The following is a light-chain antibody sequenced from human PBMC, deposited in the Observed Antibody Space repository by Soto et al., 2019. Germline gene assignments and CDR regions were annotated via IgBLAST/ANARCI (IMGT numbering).Light chain of an antibody. CDR2: GNS. J-gene: IGLJ1*01. CDR1: SSNIGAGYD. CDR3: QSYDSSLSGSGV. Sequence: QSVLTQPPSVSGATGQRVTISCTGSSSNIGAGYDVYWYQQLPGTAPKLLIYGNSNRPSGVPDRFSASKSGTSASLAITGLQAEDEADYYCQSYDSSLSGSGVFGNGTKVTVL. V-gene: IGLV1-40*01.